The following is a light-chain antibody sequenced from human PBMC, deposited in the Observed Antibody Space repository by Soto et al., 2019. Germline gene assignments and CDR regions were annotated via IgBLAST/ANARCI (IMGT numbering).Light chain of an antibody. V-gene: IGKV3-15*01. CDR1: QSVSSN. J-gene: IGKJ1*01. CDR2: DAS. CDR3: QQYNTWPWT. Sequence: EIVMTQSPATLSVSPGERATLSCRASQSVSSNLAWYQQKPGQAPRLLIYDASTRATGIPARFSGSGSGKEFSLTISSLQSEDFAVYYCQQYNTWPWTFGQGTKVEIK.